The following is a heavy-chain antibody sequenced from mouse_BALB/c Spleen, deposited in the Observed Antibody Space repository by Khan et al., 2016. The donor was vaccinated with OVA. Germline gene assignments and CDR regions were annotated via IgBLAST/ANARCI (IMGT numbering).Heavy chain of an antibody. CDR2: IDPFSGDT. V-gene: IGHV1S135*01. D-gene: IGHD2-14*01. J-gene: IGHJ3*01. CDR1: GYSFTTYY. CDR3: TRHGYVAWFTY. Sequence: VQLKESGPELMKPGASGKISCKASGYSFTTYYIHWVKQSHGKSLEWIGYIDPFSGDTTYNQKFKGMATLTVDKSSSTAYIHLSTLTSEDSAVYYCTRHGYVAWFTYWGQGTLVTVSA.